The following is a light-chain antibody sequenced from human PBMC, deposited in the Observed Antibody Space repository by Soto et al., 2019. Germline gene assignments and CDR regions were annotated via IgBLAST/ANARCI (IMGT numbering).Light chain of an antibody. J-gene: IGLJ2*01. CDR2: YDS. Sequence: SYELTQPPSVSVAPGKTASITCAGSNIGSKSVHWYQQKPGQAPVLVIYYDSDRPSGIPERFSGSNSGNTATLTISRVEAGDEADYYCQVWDTSSDHHVVFGRGTKLTVL. V-gene: IGLV3-21*04. CDR3: QVWDTSSDHHVV. CDR1: NIGSKS.